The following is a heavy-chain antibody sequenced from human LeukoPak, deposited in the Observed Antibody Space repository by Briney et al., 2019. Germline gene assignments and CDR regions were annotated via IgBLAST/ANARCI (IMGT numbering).Heavy chain of an antibody. CDR3: ATLSSGADFDV. V-gene: IGHV4-4*07. CDR1: GAYISNYY. D-gene: IGHD3-22*01. J-gene: IGHJ3*01. Sequence: PSETLSLTCNVSGAYISNYYWTWVRQPAAQGLGWIGRLHASESTIYNPSLKSRVTLSIDTSKDQLSLTLTSVTAADSAVYYCATLSSGADFDVWGQGTVVTVSS. CDR2: LHASEST.